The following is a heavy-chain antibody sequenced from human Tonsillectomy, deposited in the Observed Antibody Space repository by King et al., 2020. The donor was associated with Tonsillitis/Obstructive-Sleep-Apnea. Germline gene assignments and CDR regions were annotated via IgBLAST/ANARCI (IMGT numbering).Heavy chain of an antibody. Sequence: VQLVESGGGLVQPGGSLRLSCAASGFTVSSNYMSWVRQAPGKGLEWVSVIYSGGSTYYADSVKGRFTISRDNSKNTLYLQMNSLRAEDTAVYYCARDSSSSPGWDAFDIWGQGTMVTVSS. D-gene: IGHD6-6*01. J-gene: IGHJ3*02. V-gene: IGHV3-66*01. CDR3: ARDSSSSPGWDAFDI. CDR1: GFTVSSNY. CDR2: IYSGGST.